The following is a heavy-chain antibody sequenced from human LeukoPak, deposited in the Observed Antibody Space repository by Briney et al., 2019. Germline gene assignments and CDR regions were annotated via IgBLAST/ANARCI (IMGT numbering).Heavy chain of an antibody. V-gene: IGHV3-30-3*01. CDR3: AKERKELGIMITFGGVIVPLDY. D-gene: IGHD3-16*02. J-gene: IGHJ4*02. CDR1: GFAFSTYV. Sequence: PGGSLRLSCAASGFAFSTYVMHWVRQAPGKGLEWVALISYDGSNKYYADSVKGRFTISRDNSKNALYLQMNSLRAEDTAVYYCAKERKELGIMITFGGVIVPLDYWGQGTLVTVSS. CDR2: ISYDGSNK.